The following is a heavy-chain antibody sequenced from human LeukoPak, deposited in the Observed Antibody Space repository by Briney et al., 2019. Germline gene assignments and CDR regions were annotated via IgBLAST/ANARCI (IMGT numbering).Heavy chain of an antibody. CDR2: IYYSGST. Sequence: SETLSLTCTVSGGSISSGDYYWSWIRQPPGKGLEWIGYIYYSGSTYYNPSLKSRVTISVDTSKNQFSLKLSSVTAADTAVYYCARHPYNWRNDGKRVLNWFDPWGQGTLVTVSS. CDR3: ARHPYNWRNDGKRVLNWFDP. CDR1: GGSISSGDYY. J-gene: IGHJ5*02. V-gene: IGHV4-30-4*01. D-gene: IGHD1-20*01.